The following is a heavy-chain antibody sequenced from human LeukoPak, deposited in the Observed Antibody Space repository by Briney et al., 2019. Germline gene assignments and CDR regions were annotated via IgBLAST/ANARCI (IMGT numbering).Heavy chain of an antibody. CDR2: IISIFGTA. D-gene: IGHD2-2*01. CDR1: GGTFSSYA. V-gene: IGHV1-69*01. CDR3: ARTYCSSTSCYHFDY. J-gene: IGHJ4*02. Sequence: ASVKVSCKASGGTFSSYAISWVRQAPGQGLEWTGGIISIFGTANYAQKFQGRVTITADESTSTAYMELSSLRSEDTAVYYCARTYCSSTSCYHFDYWGQGTLVTVSS.